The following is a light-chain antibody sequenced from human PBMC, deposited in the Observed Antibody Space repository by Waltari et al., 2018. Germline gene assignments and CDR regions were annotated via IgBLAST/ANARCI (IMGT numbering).Light chain of an antibody. Sequence: QSALTQPPSASGSPGQSVTISCPGSIRDVGAYDYVSWYQQHPGKAPRLLIYDVSKRPSGVPYRFSGSKSGNTASLTVSGLQADDEADYYCSSYSDIKQRVFGTGTKVTVL. CDR3: SSYSDIKQRV. V-gene: IGLV2-8*01. CDR2: DVS. J-gene: IGLJ1*01. CDR1: IRDVGAYDY.